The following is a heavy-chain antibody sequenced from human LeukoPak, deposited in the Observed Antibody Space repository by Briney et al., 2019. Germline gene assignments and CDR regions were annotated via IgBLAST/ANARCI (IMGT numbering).Heavy chain of an antibody. V-gene: IGHV3-9*01. CDR2: ISWNSGSI. J-gene: IGHJ4*02. D-gene: IGHD4-23*01. Sequence: GGSLRLSCAASGFTFDDYAMHWVRQAPGKGLEWVSGISWNSGSIGYADSVKGRFTISRDNAKNSLYLQMNSLRAEDTALHYCAKDMSPYGGNFDYWGQGTLVTVSS. CDR1: GFTFDDYA. CDR3: AKDMSPYGGNFDY.